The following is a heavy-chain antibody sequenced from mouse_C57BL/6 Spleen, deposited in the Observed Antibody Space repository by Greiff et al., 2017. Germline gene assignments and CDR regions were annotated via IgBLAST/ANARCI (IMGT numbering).Heavy chain of an antibody. J-gene: IGHJ1*03. V-gene: IGHV1-64*01. CDR1: GYTFTSYW. D-gene: IGHD3-3*01. CDR3: ARPGGRGWYFDV. Sequence: QVQLQQPGAELVKPGASVKLSCTASGYTFTSYWMHWVKQRPGQGLEWIGMIHPNSGSTNYNEKFKSKATLTVDKSSSTAYMQLSSLTSEDSAVYYCARPGGRGWYFDVWGTGTTVTVSS. CDR2: IHPNSGST.